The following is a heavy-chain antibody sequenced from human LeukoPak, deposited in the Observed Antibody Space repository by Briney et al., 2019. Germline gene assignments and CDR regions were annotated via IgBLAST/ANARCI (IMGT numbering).Heavy chain of an antibody. V-gene: IGHV4-4*02. CDR3: ARPRYYYDSSGSKHWYFDL. CDR2: IYHSGIT. CDR1: GDSISNSNW. J-gene: IGHJ2*01. D-gene: IGHD3-22*01. Sequence: SGTLSLTCAVSGDSISNSNWWSWVRQPPGKGLEWIGEIYHSGITNYNPSLQSRVTISVDKSTNQFSLRLDSVTAADTAMYYCARPRYYYDSSGSKHWYFDLWGRGTLATVST.